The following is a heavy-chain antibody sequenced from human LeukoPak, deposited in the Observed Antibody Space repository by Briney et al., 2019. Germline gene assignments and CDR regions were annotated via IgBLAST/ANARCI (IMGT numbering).Heavy chain of an antibody. Sequence: PGRSLRLSCAASGFTFSSYAMSWVRQAPGKGLEWVSAISGSGGSTYYADSVKGRFTISRDNSKNTLYLQMNSLRAGDTAVYYCAREPKSFDAFDIWGQGTMVTVSS. CDR2: ISGSGGST. CDR3: AREPKSFDAFDI. J-gene: IGHJ3*02. CDR1: GFTFSSYA. V-gene: IGHV3-23*01.